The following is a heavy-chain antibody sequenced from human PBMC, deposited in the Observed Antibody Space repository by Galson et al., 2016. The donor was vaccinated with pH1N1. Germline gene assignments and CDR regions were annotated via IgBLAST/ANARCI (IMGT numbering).Heavy chain of an antibody. V-gene: IGHV2-70*01. CDR1: GFSLSTSGMC. D-gene: IGHD4-17*01. J-gene: IGHJ5*02. CDR2: IDWDDDK. Sequence: PALVKPTQALTLTCTFSGFSLSTSGMCVSWIRQPPGKAREWLALIDWDDDKYYSTSLKTRLTIPKDTSKNQVVLTMTNMDPVDTATYYCARMRYGDYSDWFDPWGQGTLVTVSS. CDR3: ARMRYGDYSDWFDP.